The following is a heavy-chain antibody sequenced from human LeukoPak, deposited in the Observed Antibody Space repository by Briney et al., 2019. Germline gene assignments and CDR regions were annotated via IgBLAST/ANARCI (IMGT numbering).Heavy chain of an antibody. CDR1: GESLSNYY. CDR3: ARETSQKGAHYMDV. CDR2: INHYGST. J-gene: IGHJ6*03. Sequence: SETLSLTCAVYGESLSNYYWSWIRQPPGKGLEWIGEINHYGSTNYNPSLKSRITISVDTSKNQFSLKLSSVTAADTAVYYCARETSQKGAHYMDVWGKGTTVTISS. V-gene: IGHV4-34*01. D-gene: IGHD3-16*01.